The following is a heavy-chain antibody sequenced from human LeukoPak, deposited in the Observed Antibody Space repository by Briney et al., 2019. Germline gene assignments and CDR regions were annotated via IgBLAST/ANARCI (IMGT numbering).Heavy chain of an antibody. CDR1: GYTFTSYG. V-gene: IGHV1-18*01. D-gene: IGHD3-10*01. Sequence: VASVKVSCKASGYTFTSYGISWVRQAPGQGLEWMGWISAYNGNTNYAQKLQGRVTMTRNTSISTAYMELSSLRSEDTAVYYCARADGYGSGSLDYWGQGTLVTVSS. J-gene: IGHJ4*02. CDR3: ARADGYGSGSLDY. CDR2: ISAYNGNT.